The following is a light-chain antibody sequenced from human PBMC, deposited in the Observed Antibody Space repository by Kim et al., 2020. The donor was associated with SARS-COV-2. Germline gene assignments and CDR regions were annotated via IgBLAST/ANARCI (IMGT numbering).Light chain of an antibody. CDR1: QSLLDSDDGNTY. CDR2: TVS. CDR3: MQHIEFPYT. J-gene: IGKJ2*01. Sequence: PASISCRSSQSLLDSDDGNTYLNWYLQKPGQSPQLLIYTVSSRASGVPDRFSGSGSGTDFTLKISRVEAEDVGLYFCMQHIEFPYTFGQGTKLEI. V-gene: IGKV2-40*01.